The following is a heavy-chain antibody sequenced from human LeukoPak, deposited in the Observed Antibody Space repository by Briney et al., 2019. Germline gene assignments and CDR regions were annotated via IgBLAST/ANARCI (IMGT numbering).Heavy chain of an antibody. V-gene: IGHV3-7*01. Sequence: GGSLRLSCEASGFTFSSYWMSWVRQAPGKGLEWVANIKQDGSEKYYVDSVKGRFTISRDNAKNSLYLQMNSLRAEDTAVYYCAREQWLATDYWGQGTLVTVSS. J-gene: IGHJ4*02. CDR1: GFTFSSYW. D-gene: IGHD6-19*01. CDR2: IKQDGSEK. CDR3: AREQWLATDY.